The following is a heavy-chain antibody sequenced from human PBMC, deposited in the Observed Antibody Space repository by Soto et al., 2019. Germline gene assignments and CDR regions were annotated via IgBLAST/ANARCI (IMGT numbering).Heavy chain of an antibody. CDR2: IYYTGGT. V-gene: IGHV4-31*01. D-gene: IGHD3-3*01. CDR3: ATREDSSRFRGLDI. CDR1: GVSISSDNYY. J-gene: IGHJ6*02. Sequence: TLSLTCTVSGVSISSDNYYWSWIRQHPGKGLEWIGYIYYTGGTYYSPSLKSPVTISVDTSKNLFSLKMTSASATDTAVYFCATREDSSRFRGLDIWGQGTAVTVS.